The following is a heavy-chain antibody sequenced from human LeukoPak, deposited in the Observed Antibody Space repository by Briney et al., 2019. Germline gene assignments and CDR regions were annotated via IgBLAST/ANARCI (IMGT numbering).Heavy chain of an antibody. D-gene: IGHD3-10*01. J-gene: IGHJ4*02. CDR2: ISYDGSNK. CDR1: GFTFSSYG. Sequence: GSLRLSCAASGFTFSSYGMHWVRQAPGEGLEWVAVISYDGSNKYYADSVKGRFTISRDNSKNTLYLQMNSLRAEDTAVYYCAKVASGSYGSQFDYWGQGTLVTVSS. CDR3: AKVASGSYGSQFDY. V-gene: IGHV3-30*18.